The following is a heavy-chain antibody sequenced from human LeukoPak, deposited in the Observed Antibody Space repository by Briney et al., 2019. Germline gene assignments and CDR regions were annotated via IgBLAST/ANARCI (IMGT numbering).Heavy chain of an antibody. V-gene: IGHV1-69*04. CDR2: IIPILGIA. Sequence: GASVKVSCKASGGTFSSYAIIWVRQAPGQGLEWMGRIIPILGIANYAQKFQGRVTITADKSTSTAYMELSSLRSEDTAVYYCARSSVGYCSGGSCGDDYWGQGTLVTVSS. D-gene: IGHD2-15*01. CDR3: ARSSVGYCSGGSCGDDY. J-gene: IGHJ4*02. CDR1: GGTFSSYA.